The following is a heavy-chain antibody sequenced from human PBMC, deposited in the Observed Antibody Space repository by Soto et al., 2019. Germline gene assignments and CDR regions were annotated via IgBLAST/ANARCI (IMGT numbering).Heavy chain of an antibody. V-gene: IGHV3-9*01. J-gene: IGHJ6*03. D-gene: IGHD2-2*01. CDR2: VSWNSGTV. Sequence: EVQLVESGGTLVQPGRSLRLSCAASGFSFDEYAMHWVWQVPGKGLEWVSGVSWNSGTVGYGDSVKGRFTISRDNDKNSLYLRMNSLRAEDTAMYYCAKGFCSSAKCYTYSYMDVWGKGTAVTVSS. CDR1: GFSFDEYA. CDR3: AKGFCSSAKCYTYSYMDV.